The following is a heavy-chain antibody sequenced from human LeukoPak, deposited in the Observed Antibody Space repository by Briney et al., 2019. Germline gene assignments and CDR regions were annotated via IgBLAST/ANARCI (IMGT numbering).Heavy chain of an antibody. J-gene: IGHJ4*02. CDR1: GFTFSTYW. V-gene: IGHV3-7*01. Sequence: PGGSLRLSCAASGFTFSTYWMSWVRQAPGKGLEWGANIKQDGSDKYYVDSVKGRFTISRDNAKNSLFLQMNSLRAEDTAVYYCARVRCSSNSCFPDYWGQGTLVTVSS. D-gene: IGHD2-2*01. CDR3: ARVRCSSNSCFPDY. CDR2: IKQDGSDK.